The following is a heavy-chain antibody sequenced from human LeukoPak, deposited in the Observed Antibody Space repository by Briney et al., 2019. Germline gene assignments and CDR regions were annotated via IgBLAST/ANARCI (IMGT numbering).Heavy chain of an antibody. CDR1: GFTFTSYG. Sequence: GGSLRLSCAASGFTFTSYGFHWVRQAPAKALEWVAFRSHDGNKKYGDSVKGRFTISRDNAKNTLHLQMNGLRPDDTAVYYCARDPLDISRWANAFDIWGQGTLVTVSS. CDR2: RSHDGNK. D-gene: IGHD2-2*03. CDR3: ARDPLDISRWANAFDI. V-gene: IGHV3-30*03. J-gene: IGHJ3*02.